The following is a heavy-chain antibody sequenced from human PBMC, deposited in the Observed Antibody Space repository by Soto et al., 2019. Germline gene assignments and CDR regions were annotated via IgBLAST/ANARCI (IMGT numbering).Heavy chain of an antibody. CDR3: ARDKEIAAAGNLDY. D-gene: IGHD6-13*01. J-gene: IGHJ4*02. V-gene: IGHV3-21*01. CDR2: ISSSSSYI. CDR1: GFTFSSYS. Sequence: GGSLRLSCAASGFTFSSYSMNWVRQAPGKGLEWVSSISSSSSYIYYADSVKGRFTISRDNAKNSLYLQMNSLRAEDTAVYYCARDKEIAAAGNLDYWGQGTLVTVSS.